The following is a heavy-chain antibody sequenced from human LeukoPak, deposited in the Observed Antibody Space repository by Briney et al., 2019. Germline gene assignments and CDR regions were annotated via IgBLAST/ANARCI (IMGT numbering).Heavy chain of an antibody. Sequence: SETLSLTCTVSGGSISSYYWSWIRQPPGKGLEWIGYIFYTGSTNYNPSLKSRVTISVDTSKNQFSLKVSSVTAADTAVYYCARDVGFDWGQGTLVTVSS. CDR3: ARDVGFD. D-gene: IGHD6-25*01. CDR2: IFYTGST. CDR1: GGSISSYY. J-gene: IGHJ4*02. V-gene: IGHV4-59*01.